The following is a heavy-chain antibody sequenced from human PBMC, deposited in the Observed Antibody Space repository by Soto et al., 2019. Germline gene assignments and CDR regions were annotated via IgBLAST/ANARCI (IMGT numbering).Heavy chain of an antibody. CDR3: ARDGIAAAGPHHYYYYGMDV. Sequence: SGGSLRLSCAASGFTFSSYWMSWVRQAPGKGLEWVANIKQDGSEKYYVDSVKGRFTISRDNAKNSLYLQMNSLRAEDTAVYYCARDGIAAAGPHHYYYYGMDVWGQGTTVTVSS. J-gene: IGHJ6*02. D-gene: IGHD6-13*01. V-gene: IGHV3-7*01. CDR1: GFTFSSYW. CDR2: IKQDGSEK.